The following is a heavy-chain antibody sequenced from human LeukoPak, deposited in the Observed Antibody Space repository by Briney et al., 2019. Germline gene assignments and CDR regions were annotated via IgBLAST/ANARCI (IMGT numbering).Heavy chain of an antibody. CDR3: AREHPDYSSSKEAFDI. CDR2: ISSSGSTI. CDR1: GFTFSDYY. D-gene: IGHD6-6*01. V-gene: IGHV3-11*04. Sequence: PGGSLRLSCAASGFTFSDYYMSWIRQAPGKGLEWVSYISSSGSTIYYADSVKGRFTISRDNAKNSLYLQLNSLRAEDTALYYCAREHPDYSSSKEAFDIWGQGTMVTVSS. J-gene: IGHJ3*02.